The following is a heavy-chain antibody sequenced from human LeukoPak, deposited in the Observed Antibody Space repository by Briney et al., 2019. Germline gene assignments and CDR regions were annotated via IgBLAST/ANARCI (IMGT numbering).Heavy chain of an antibody. CDR2: ISGSGGST. CDR1: EFTFSSYA. J-gene: IGHJ4*02. D-gene: IGHD6-6*01. CDR3: AKDYSSSSVSY. V-gene: IGHV3-23*01. Sequence: GGSRRLSCAGSEFTFSSYAMSWVRQAPGKGLEWVSGISGSGGSTYYADSVKGRFTISRDNSKNTLYLQMNSLRAEDTAVYYCAKDYSSSSVSYWGQGTLVTVSS.